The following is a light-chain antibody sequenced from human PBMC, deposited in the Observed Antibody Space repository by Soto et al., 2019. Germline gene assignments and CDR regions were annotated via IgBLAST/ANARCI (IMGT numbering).Light chain of an antibody. CDR3: QQYENYWT. Sequence: DIQMTQSPSTLSATAGDRVTITCRASQSISSWLAWYQHKPGKAPKLRIYDASNLDSGVPSRFSGSGSGTEFSLTISNLQPDDFATYYCQQYENYWTFGQGTRVEIK. V-gene: IGKV1-5*01. J-gene: IGKJ1*01. CDR2: DAS. CDR1: QSISSW.